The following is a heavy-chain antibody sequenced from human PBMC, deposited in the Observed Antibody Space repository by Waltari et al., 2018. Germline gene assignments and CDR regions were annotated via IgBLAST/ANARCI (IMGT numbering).Heavy chain of an antibody. CDR1: GGSIRDYY. CDR3: ARDQPVYSNYRFINRFDP. J-gene: IGHJ5*02. CDR2: IDTSGNT. V-gene: IGHV4-4*07. D-gene: IGHD4-4*01. Sequence: QVQLQESGPGLVKPSETLSLTCTVSGGSIRDYYWSWIRQPAGKGLEWIGRIDTSGNTNYNPSLKSRATISIDRSKNQFSLNLSSVTAADTAVYYCARDQPVYSNYRFINRFDPWGQGNLVTVSS.